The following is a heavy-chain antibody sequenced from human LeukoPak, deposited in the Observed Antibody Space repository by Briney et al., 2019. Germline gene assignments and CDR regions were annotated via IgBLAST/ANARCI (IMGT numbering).Heavy chain of an antibody. Sequence: SETLSLTCTVSDGSISSRNYYWGWIRQPPGKGLEWIGSIDYNGDTYYNPSLASRVTMSEDTSKNQFSLKLNSVTATDTAVYYCARHYGPWGQGTLVTVSS. V-gene: IGHV4-39*01. CDR2: IDYNGDT. D-gene: IGHD3-10*01. CDR3: ARHYGP. CDR1: DGSISSRNYY. J-gene: IGHJ4*02.